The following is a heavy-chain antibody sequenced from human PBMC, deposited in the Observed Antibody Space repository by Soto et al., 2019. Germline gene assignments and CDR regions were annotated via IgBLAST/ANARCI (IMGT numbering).Heavy chain of an antibody. J-gene: IGHJ4*02. V-gene: IGHV4-31*03. CDR2: IYYTGYT. CDR1: GGSISSGGYY. D-gene: IGHD3-16*01. CDR3: ARDHRGRFDY. Sequence: QLQLQESGPGLVKPSQTLSLTCTVSGGSISSGGYYWTWIRHHPGKGLEWIGYIYYTGYTYYNPSLESRLVISIATYKNHFTLWLSSVTAADTAVYYCARDHRGRFDYWGQGSLVTVSS.